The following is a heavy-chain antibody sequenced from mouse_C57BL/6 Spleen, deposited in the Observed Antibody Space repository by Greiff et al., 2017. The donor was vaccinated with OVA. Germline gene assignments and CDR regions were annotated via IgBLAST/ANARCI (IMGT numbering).Heavy chain of an antibody. Sequence: EVKVVESGGGLVKPGGSLKLSCAASGFTFSSYAMSWVRQTPEKRLEWVATISDGGSYTYYPDNVKGRFTISRDNAKNNLYLQMSHLKSEDTAMYYCARSDYGSSSAWFAYWGQGTLVTVSA. V-gene: IGHV5-4*03. CDR1: GFTFSSYA. J-gene: IGHJ3*01. D-gene: IGHD1-1*01. CDR2: ISDGGSYT. CDR3: ARSDYGSSSAWFAY.